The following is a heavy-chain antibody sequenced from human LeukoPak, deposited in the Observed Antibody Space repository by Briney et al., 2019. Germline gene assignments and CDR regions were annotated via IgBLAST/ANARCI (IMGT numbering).Heavy chain of an antibody. J-gene: IGHJ4*02. CDR1: GFTFSSYS. Sequence: GGSLRLSCAASGFTFSSYSMSWVRQAPGKGLEWVSAISGSGGSTYYADSVKGRFTISRDHSKNTLYLQMNSLRAEDTAVYYCAKDPRRITMIVVVIPYFDYWGQGTLVTVSS. V-gene: IGHV3-23*01. D-gene: IGHD3-22*01. CDR3: AKDPRRITMIVVVIPYFDY. CDR2: ISGSGGST.